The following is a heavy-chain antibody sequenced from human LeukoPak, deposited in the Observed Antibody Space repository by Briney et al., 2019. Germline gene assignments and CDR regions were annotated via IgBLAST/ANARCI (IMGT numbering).Heavy chain of an antibody. V-gene: IGHV4-34*01. CDR1: GGSFSGHC. CDR3: ARVRGDSSPDY. CDR2: INHSGST. D-gene: IGHD3-22*01. J-gene: IGHJ4*02. Sequence: SETLSLTCAVYGGSFSGHCWAWIRQPPGKGLEWIGEINHSGSTNYNPSLKSRVTISVDTSKNQFSLKLSSVTAADTAVYYCARVRGDSSPDYWGQGALVTVSS.